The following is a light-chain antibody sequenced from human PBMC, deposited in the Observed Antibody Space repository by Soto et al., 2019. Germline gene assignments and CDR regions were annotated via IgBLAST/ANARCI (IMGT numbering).Light chain of an antibody. Sequence: DIQMTQSPSSLSASVGDRVTITCRASQGIRNALDWYQQKPGKAPKRLIYAAPSLQSGVPSRFSAGGSGTEFTLSIHSLQPEDFATYYCLQHNSYPLTFGGGTKVEIK. J-gene: IGKJ4*01. V-gene: IGKV1-17*01. CDR3: LQHNSYPLT. CDR2: AAP. CDR1: QGIRNA.